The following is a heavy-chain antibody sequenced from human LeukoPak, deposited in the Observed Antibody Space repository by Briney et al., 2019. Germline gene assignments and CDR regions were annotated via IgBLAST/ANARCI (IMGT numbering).Heavy chain of an antibody. CDR3: AKYGPTVTSRYFDY. Sequence: GGSLRLSCATSGFTFSSYGMAWVRQGPGKRLEWVSSISGSGGSTYYADSVKGRLTISRDNSKNTLYLQMNSLRAEDTALYYCAKYGPTVTSRYFDYWGQGTLLTVCS. V-gene: IGHV3-23*01. J-gene: IGHJ4*02. CDR2: ISGSGGST. D-gene: IGHD4-17*01. CDR1: GFTFSSYG.